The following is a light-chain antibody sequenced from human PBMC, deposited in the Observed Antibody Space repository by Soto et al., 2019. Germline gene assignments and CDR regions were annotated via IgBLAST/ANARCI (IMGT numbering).Light chain of an antibody. CDR1: QSLGNN. Sequence: EIVMTQSPATLTLSPGERATLSCRANQSLGNNIAWYQQKPGQAPRLLTYDASNRATGIPARFSGSGSGTDFTLTISSLEPEDFAVYYCQQRSNWPITFGQGTRLEIK. V-gene: IGKV3-11*01. J-gene: IGKJ5*01. CDR2: DAS. CDR3: QQRSNWPIT.